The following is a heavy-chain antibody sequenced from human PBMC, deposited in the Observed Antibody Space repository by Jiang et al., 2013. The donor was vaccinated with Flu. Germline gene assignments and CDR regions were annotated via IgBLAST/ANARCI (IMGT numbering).Heavy chain of an antibody. V-gene: IGHV1-8*01. J-gene: IGHJ4*02. CDR2: MNPNSGNT. CDR3: ARAPSAALQYYFDY. CDR1: GYTFTSYD. Sequence: GAEVKKPGASVKVSCKASGYTFTSYDINWVRQATGQGLEWMGWMNPNSGNTGYAQKFQGRVTMTRNTSISTAYMELSSLRSEDTAVYYCARAPSAALQYYFDYWGQGTLVTVSS. D-gene: IGHD6-13*01.